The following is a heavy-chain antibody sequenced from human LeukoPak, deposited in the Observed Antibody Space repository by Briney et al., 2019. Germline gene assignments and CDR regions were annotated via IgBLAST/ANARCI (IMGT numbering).Heavy chain of an antibody. V-gene: IGHV3-21*01. CDR3: ARNNDY. CDR1: GFTFSSYS. CDR2: ISSSSSYI. Sequence: GGSLRLSCAASGFTFSSYSMNWVRQAPGRGLEWVSSISSSSSYIYHADSVKGRFTISRDNAKNSLYLQMNSLRAEDTAVYYCARNNDYWGQGTLVTVSS. J-gene: IGHJ4*01.